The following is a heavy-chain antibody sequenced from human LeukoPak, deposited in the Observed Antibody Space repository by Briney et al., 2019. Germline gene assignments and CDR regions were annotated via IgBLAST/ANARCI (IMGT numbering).Heavy chain of an antibody. CDR1: GFAFSSYE. D-gene: IGHD2-2*01. V-gene: IGHV3-23*01. CDR3: AKDIDCSSTSCYAFDY. J-gene: IGHJ4*02. Sequence: GGSLRLSCAASGFAFSSYEMHWVRQAPGKGLEWVSAISGSGGSTYYADSVKGRFTISRDNSKNTLYLQMNSLRAEDTAVYYCAKDIDCSSTSCYAFDYWGQGTLVTVSS. CDR2: ISGSGGST.